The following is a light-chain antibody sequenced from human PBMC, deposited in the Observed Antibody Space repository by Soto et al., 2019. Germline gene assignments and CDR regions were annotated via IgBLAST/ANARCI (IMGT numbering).Light chain of an antibody. J-gene: IGLJ1*01. CDR3: SSYTSYTSYV. CDR2: DVS. Sequence: QSVLTQPGSVSGSPGQSIAISCTGTSSDVGGYKYVSWYQQYPGKAPKLMIYDVSNRPSGVPDRFSGSKSGNTASLTISGLQSEDEADYYCSSYTSYTSYVFGTGTKVTVL. V-gene: IGLV2-14*01. CDR1: SSDVGGYKY.